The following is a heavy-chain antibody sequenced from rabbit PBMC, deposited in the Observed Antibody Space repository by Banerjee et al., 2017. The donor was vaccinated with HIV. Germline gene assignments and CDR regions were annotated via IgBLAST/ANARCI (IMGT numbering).Heavy chain of an antibody. J-gene: IGHJ4*01. CDR1: GFSFSSGYD. V-gene: IGHV1S40*01. Sequence: QQLVESGGGLVKPGASLTLTCKASGFSFSSGYDMCWVRQAPGKGLELIACIYTNSGNTYYASWAKGRFTISKTSSTSVTLQMTSLTAADTATYFCARAYDGSTYYFNLWGPGTLVTV. CDR3: ARAYDGSTYYFNL. CDR2: IYTNSGNT. D-gene: IGHD4-2*01.